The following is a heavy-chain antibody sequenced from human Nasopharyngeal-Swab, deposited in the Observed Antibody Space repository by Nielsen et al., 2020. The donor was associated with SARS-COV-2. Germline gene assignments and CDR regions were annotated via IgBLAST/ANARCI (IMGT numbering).Heavy chain of an antibody. J-gene: IGHJ4*02. D-gene: IGHD3/OR15-3a*01. Sequence: GESLKISCAASGFTFSNYAMSWVRQAPGKGLAWVSVISGSGGSTYYADSVKGRFTISRDNSKNTLYLQMNSLRAEDTAVYYCAKEMGLVGGIANSLFDYWGQGTLVTVSS. CDR3: AKEMGLVGGIANSLFDY. CDR2: ISGSGGST. CDR1: GFTFSNYA. V-gene: IGHV3-23*01.